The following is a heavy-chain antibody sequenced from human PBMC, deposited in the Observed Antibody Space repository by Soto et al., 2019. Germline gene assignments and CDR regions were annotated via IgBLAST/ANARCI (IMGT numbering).Heavy chain of an antibody. Sequence: PSETLSLTCAVYGGSFSGYYWSWIRQPPGKGLEWIGEINHSGSTNYNPSLKSRVTISVDTSKNQFSLKLSSVTAADTAVYYCARGLGYYYGSGSYYIPGGAYYYYYGMDVWGEGTTVTVSS. J-gene: IGHJ6*04. CDR1: GGSFSGYY. D-gene: IGHD3-10*01. CDR2: INHSGST. V-gene: IGHV4-34*01. CDR3: ARGLGYYYGSGSYYIPGGAYYYYYGMDV.